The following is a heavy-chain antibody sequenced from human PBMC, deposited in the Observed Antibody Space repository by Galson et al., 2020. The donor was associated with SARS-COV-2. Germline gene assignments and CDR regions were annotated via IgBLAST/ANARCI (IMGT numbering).Heavy chain of an antibody. Sequence: SETLSLTCTVSGGSISSSSYYWGWIRQPPGKGLEWIGSIYYSGSTYYNPSLKSRVTISVDTSKNQFSLKLSSVTAADTAVYYCARAIEIAGGIDYWGQGTLVTVSS. CDR2: IYYSGST. D-gene: IGHD6-13*01. V-gene: IGHV4-39*07. CDR1: GGSISSSSYY. CDR3: ARAIEIAGGIDY. J-gene: IGHJ4*02.